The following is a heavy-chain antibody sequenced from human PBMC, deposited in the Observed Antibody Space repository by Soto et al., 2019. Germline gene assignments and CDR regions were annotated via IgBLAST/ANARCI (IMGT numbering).Heavy chain of an antibody. Sequence: QVQLQESGPGLVKPSQTLSLTCTVSGGSISSGDYYWSWIRQHPGKVLEWIGYIYYSGRTYYNPSLKSRVTISVDTSKNQFSLKLSSVTAADTAVYYCARWPQLKPRFDYWGQGTLVTVSS. CDR1: GGSISSGDYY. CDR3: ARWPQLKPRFDY. V-gene: IGHV4-31*03. J-gene: IGHJ4*02. D-gene: IGHD1-1*01. CDR2: IYYSGRT.